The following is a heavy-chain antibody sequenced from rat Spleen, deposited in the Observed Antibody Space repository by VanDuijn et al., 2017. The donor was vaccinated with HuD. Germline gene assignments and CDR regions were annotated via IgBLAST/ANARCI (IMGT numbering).Heavy chain of an antibody. V-gene: IGHV5-29*01. D-gene: IGHD1-6*01. Sequence: EVKLVESGGGLVQPGRSLKLSCAASGFTFSSFPMAWVRQAPTKGLEWVATISYDGSSTYYRDSVKGRFTISRDNAKSTLSLQMDSLRSEDTATYYCARRYYGYTYFDYWGQGVMVTVSS. CDR1: GFTFSSFP. CDR2: ISYDGSST. CDR3: ARRYYGYTYFDY. J-gene: IGHJ2*01.